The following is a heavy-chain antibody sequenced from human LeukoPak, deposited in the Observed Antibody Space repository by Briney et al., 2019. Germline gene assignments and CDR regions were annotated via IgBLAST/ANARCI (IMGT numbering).Heavy chain of an antibody. CDR1: GFTFRSYA. D-gene: IGHD6-19*01. CDR2: IDASGGST. CDR3: AKGSGSGWYGWFAP. J-gene: IGHJ5*02. V-gene: IGHV3-23*01. Sequence: GGSLRLSCAASGFTFRSYAMTWVRQAPGKGLEWVSSIDASGGSTYYADSVKGRFTISRDNSKNTFYLQMTTLRADDTAVYYCAKGSGSGWYGWFAPWGQGTLVTVSS.